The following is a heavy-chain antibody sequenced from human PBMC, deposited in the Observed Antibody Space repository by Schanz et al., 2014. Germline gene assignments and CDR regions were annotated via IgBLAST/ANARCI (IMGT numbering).Heavy chain of an antibody. Sequence: QVQLVQSGGEVKKPGASATVSCKASGYTFNNHGISWVRQAPGQGPEWMGWISAFDDKTDYAQNFQGRLIMTTDTSTTTVYMELRGLRSDDTAVYCCARETTIITGGAFDVWGQGTMVTVSS. V-gene: IGHV1-18*01. J-gene: IGHJ3*01. CDR2: ISAFDDKT. CDR1: GYTFNNHG. D-gene: IGHD3-9*01. CDR3: ARETTIITGGAFDV.